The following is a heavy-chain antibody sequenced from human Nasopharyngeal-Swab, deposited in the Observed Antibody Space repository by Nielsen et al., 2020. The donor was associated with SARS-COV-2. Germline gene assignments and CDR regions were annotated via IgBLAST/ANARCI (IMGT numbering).Heavy chain of an antibody. J-gene: IGHJ4*02. CDR2: IYYSGST. Sequence: RQAPGKGLEWIGYIYYSGSTNYNPSLKSRATISVDTSKNQFSLKLSSVTAADTAVYYCARGGRGIFGVVTNFDYWGQGTLVTV. V-gene: IGHV4-59*01. CDR3: ARGGRGIFGVVTNFDY. D-gene: IGHD3-3*01.